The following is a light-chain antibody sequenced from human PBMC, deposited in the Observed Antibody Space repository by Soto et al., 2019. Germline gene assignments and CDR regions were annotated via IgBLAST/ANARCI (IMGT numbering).Light chain of an antibody. J-gene: IGKJ1*01. CDR2: GAS. Sequence: EIVMTQSPATLSVSPGERASLSCRASQSVSSNLAWYQQKPGQAPRLLIYGASTRATCIPARFSGSGSGTESTLTISSLQSEGFAVYYCQQYNNWWTFGQGTKVEIK. V-gene: IGKV3-15*01. CDR3: QQYNNWWT. CDR1: QSVSSN.